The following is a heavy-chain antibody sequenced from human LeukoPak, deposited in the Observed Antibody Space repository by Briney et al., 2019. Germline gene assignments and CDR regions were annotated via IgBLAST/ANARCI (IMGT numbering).Heavy chain of an antibody. CDR3: ASAPDYGDYSAFDI. Sequence: GGSLRLSCAASGFTFSSYAMHWVRQAPGKGLEWVAVISYDGSNKYYADSVKGRFTISRDNSKNTLYLQMNSLRAEDTAVYYCASAPDYGDYSAFDIWGQGTMVTVSS. CDR1: GFTFSSYA. V-gene: IGHV3-30-3*01. CDR2: ISYDGSNK. D-gene: IGHD4-17*01. J-gene: IGHJ3*02.